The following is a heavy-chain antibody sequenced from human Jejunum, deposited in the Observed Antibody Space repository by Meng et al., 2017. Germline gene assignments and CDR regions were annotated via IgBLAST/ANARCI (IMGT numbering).Heavy chain of an antibody. CDR3: AGGGLVRSTRGYFDY. D-gene: IGHD1-26*01. Sequence: QIQLQQSGPGLVKPSQTLSLTRAISGDSVSSNSAGWNWIRQSPSRGLEWLGRTYYRSKWYIDYAVSVKSRITINPDTSKNQFSLHLNSVTPEDTAVYYCAGGGLVRSTRGYFDYWGQGTLVTVSS. V-gene: IGHV6-1*01. CDR2: TYYRSKWYI. CDR1: GDSVSSNSAG. J-gene: IGHJ4*02.